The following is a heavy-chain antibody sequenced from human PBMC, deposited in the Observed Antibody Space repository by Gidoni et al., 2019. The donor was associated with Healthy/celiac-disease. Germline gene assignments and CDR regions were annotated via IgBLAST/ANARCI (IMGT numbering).Heavy chain of an antibody. J-gene: IGHJ5*01. V-gene: IGHV3-33*01. CDR2: IVYDGITN. CDR3: ARDRGDYDDS. Sequence: QVQLVESGGGVVQPWRSLRRSCAASGFTFSSYGMHCVRQAPGKGMECVAVIVYDGITNYYADSVKGRFTISRDNSKNTLYLQMNSLRSEDTAVYYCARDRGDYDDSWGQGTMVTVSS. D-gene: IGHD4-17*01. CDR1: GFTFSSYG.